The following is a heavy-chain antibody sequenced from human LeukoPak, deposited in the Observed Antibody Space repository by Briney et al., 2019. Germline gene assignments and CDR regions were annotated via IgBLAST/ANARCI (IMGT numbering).Heavy chain of an antibody. CDR2: IYHSGST. D-gene: IGHD3-10*01. CDR1: DVSISSSNW. V-gene: IGHV4-4*02. Sequence: KSSGTLSLTCAVSDVSISSSNWWSWVRQPPGKGLEWIGEIYHSGSTNYNPSLKSRVTISVDKSKNQFSLKLSSVTAADTAVYYCARRAQYYYGSGSYYKPLDYWGQGTLVTVSS. J-gene: IGHJ4*02. CDR3: ARRAQYYYGSGSYYKPLDY.